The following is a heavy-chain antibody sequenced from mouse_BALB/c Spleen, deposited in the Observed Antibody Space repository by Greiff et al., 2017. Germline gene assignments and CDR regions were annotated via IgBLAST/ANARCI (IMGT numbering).Heavy chain of an antibody. D-gene: IGHD2-14*01. CDR3: ARDRFYAMDY. Sequence: VQLKQSGAELVKPGASVKLSCTASGFNIKDTYMHWVKQRPEQGLEWIGRIDPANGNTKYDPKFQGKATITADTSSNTAYLQLSSLTSEDTAVYYCARDRFYAMDYWGQGTSVTVSS. CDR1: GFNIKDTY. V-gene: IGHV14-3*02. CDR2: IDPANGNT. J-gene: IGHJ4*01.